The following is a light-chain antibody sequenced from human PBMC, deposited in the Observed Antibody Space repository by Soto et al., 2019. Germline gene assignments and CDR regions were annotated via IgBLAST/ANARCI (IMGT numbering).Light chain of an antibody. V-gene: IGKV1-5*01. Sequence: DIQLTQSPPYLSAPVGERVNITCRASQSISKWLAWYQQKPGKAPKLLMYDVSSLESGVPSRFSGSGSGTEFTLTISSLQPDDFATYYCQQYNSCSFGQGTKVDIK. J-gene: IGKJ1*01. CDR3: QQYNSCS. CDR1: QSISKW. CDR2: DVS.